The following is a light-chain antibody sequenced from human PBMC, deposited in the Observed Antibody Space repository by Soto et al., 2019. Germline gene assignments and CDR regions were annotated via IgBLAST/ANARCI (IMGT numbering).Light chain of an antibody. V-gene: IGLV2-14*03. CDR1: SSDVGTYKY. CDR3: SSYTSTPPYV. Sequence: QSALTQPASVSGSPGQSITISCTGTSSDVGTYKYVSWYQQLPSEAPKLIIYDVTNRPSGISSRFSGSKSGNTASLTISGLQAEDEADYYCSSYTSTPPYVFGTGTKLTVL. J-gene: IGLJ1*01. CDR2: DVT.